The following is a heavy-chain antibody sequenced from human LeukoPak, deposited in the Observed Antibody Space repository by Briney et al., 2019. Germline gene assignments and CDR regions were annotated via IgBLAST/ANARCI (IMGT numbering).Heavy chain of an antibody. CDR2: IYSGGST. J-gene: IGHJ5*02. CDR1: GFTVSSNY. V-gene: IGHV3-53*01. Sequence: PGGSLRLSCAASGFTVSSNYMSWVRQAPGKGLEWVSVIYSGGSTYCADSVKGRFTISRDNSKNTLYLQMNSLRAEDTAVYYCARVSYGSGSEWFDPWGQGTLVTVSS. D-gene: IGHD3-10*01. CDR3: ARVSYGSGSEWFDP.